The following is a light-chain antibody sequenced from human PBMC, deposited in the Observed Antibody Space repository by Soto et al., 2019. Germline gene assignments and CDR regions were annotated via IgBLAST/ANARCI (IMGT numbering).Light chain of an antibody. CDR1: QSGDSST. CDR2: GAS. V-gene: IGKV3-20*01. Sequence: EIVLTQSPGTLSLSPGERATLSCRASQSGDSSTLAWYQQKPGQAPRLLISGASNRATGIPDRFSGSGSGTDFTLSISRLEPEDLAVYHFQQFDDSLTFGGGDKVELK. J-gene: IGKJ4*01. CDR3: QQFDDSLT.